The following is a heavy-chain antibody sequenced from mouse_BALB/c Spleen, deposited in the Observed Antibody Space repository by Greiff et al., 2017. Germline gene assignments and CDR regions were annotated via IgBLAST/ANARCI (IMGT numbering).Heavy chain of an antibody. CDR2: ISSGGSYT. D-gene: IGHD2-4*01. Sequence: EVQLVESGGDLVKPGGSLKLSCAASGFTFSSYGMSWVRQTPDKRLEWVATISSGGSYTYYPDSVKGRFTISRDNAKNTLYLQMSSLKSEDTAMYYCARHDPPYDYDGYYAMDYWGQGTSVTVSS. J-gene: IGHJ4*01. CDR3: ARHDPPYDYDGYYAMDY. V-gene: IGHV5-6*01. CDR1: GFTFSSYG.